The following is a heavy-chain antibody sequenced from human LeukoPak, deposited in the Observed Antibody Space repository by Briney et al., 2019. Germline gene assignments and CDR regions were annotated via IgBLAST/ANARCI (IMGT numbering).Heavy chain of an antibody. Sequence: SETLSLTCANYGGPFSGFFWSWIRQPPGKGLEWIGEINDGGRTNYNPSLQSRVTISIDTSKNQFSLKLTSVTAADTAVYYCAQASSYTEAIRYNPSWFGPWGQEPWSPSPQ. J-gene: IGHJ5*02. CDR1: GGPFSGFF. CDR2: INDGGRT. V-gene: IGHV4-34*01. D-gene: IGHD3-10*01. CDR3: AQASSYTEAIRYNPSWFGP.